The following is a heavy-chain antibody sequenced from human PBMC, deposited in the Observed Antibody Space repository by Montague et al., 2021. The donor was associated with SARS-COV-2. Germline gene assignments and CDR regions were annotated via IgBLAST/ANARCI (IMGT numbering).Heavy chain of an antibody. CDR1: GGSISSPDYY. CDR2: ISYTGRT. J-gene: IGHJ4*02. Sequence: SETLYLTCNVSGGSISSPDYYWGWIRQSPRKGLEWIGSISYTGRTYYNPSLGSRVPFSMDTSTNHFSLSLSSVTVADTAVYFCARQLPSYCATNKCYPYYFDAWGQGALVTVSS. V-gene: IGHV4-39*01. D-gene: IGHD2-8*01. CDR3: ARQLPSYCATNKCYPYYFDA.